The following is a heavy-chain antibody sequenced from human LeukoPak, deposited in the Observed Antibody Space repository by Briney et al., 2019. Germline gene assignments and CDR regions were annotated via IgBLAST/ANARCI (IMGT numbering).Heavy chain of an antibody. D-gene: IGHD3-9*01. CDR3: ARLYDILTGNSFDY. CDR1: GYSFTSYW. J-gene: IGHJ4*02. V-gene: IGHV5-51*01. Sequence: GESLKISCKGSGYSFTSYWIGWVRQLPGKGLEWVGIIYPGDSDTRYSPSFQGQVTVSADKSISTAYLQWSSLKASDTAMYYCARLYDILTGNSFDYWGQGTLVTVSS. CDR2: IYPGDSDT.